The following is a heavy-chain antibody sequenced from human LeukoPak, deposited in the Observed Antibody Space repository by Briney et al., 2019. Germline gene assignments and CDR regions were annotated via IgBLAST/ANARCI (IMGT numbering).Heavy chain of an antibody. V-gene: IGHV3-23*01. CDR2: ISGSGGST. CDR1: GFTFSSYA. D-gene: IGHD6-13*01. Sequence: SGGSLRLSCAASGFTFSSYAMSWVRQAPGKGLEWVSAISGSGGSTYYADSVKGRFTISRDNSKNTLYLQMNSLRAEDTAVYYCAKDSWRGQHLVLCFMDVWGIGTTVTVSS. CDR3: AKDSWRGQHLVLCFMDV. J-gene: IGHJ6*03.